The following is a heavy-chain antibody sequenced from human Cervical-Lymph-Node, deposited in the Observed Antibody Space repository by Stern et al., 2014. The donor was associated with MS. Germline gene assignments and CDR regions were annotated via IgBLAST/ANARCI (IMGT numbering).Heavy chain of an antibody. J-gene: IGHJ3*02. CDR2: IVVGSGNT. Sequence: QLVQSGPEVKKPGTSVKVSCKASGFTFTSYAVQWVRQARGQRLEWIGWIVVGSGNTNYAQKVQERVTITRDMSTSTAYMELSSLRSEDTAVYYCAAPPYSSSWFDDAFDIWGQGTMVTVSS. CDR1: GFTFTSYA. D-gene: IGHD6-13*01. CDR3: AAPPYSSSWFDDAFDI. V-gene: IGHV1-58*01.